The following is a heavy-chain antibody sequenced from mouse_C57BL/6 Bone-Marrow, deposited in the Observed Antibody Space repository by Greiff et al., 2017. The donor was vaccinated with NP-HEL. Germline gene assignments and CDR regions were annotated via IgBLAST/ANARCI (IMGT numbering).Heavy chain of an antibody. D-gene: IGHD3-1*01. J-gene: IGHJ4*01. V-gene: IGHV1-64*01. Sequence: QVQLQQPGAELVKPGASVKLSCKASGYTFTSYWMHWVKQRPGQGLEWIGMIHPNSGSTNYNEKFKSKATLTVDKSSSTAYMQLSSLTSEDSAVYYCARKGAKENDAMDYWGQGTSVTVSS. CDR3: ARKGAKENDAMDY. CDR1: GYTFTSYW. CDR2: IHPNSGST.